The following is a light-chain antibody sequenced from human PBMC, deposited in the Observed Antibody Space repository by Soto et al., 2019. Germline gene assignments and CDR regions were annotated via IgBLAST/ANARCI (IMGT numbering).Light chain of an antibody. CDR1: QSVSRN. V-gene: IGKV3-15*01. CDR2: GAS. J-gene: IGKJ1*01. Sequence: EIVMTQSPATLSVSPGERATLSCRASQSVSRNLAWYQQKPGQAPMLLIYGASTRATGIPARFSGSGSGTEFTLTISSLQSEDFAVYYCQHYNNWPRTFGQGTKVEIK. CDR3: QHYNNWPRT.